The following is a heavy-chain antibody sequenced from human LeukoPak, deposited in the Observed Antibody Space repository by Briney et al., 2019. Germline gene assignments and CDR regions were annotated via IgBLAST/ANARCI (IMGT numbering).Heavy chain of an antibody. CDR2: INPNSGGT. J-gene: IGHJ4*02. D-gene: IGHD6-6*01. Sequence: ASVKVSCKASGYTFTGYYMYWVRQAPGQGLEWMGWINPNSGGTNYAQKFQGRVTMTRDTSISTAYMELSRLRSDDTAVYYCARVSIAARPDFDYWGQGTLVTVSS. CDR1: GYTFTGYY. CDR3: ARVSIAARPDFDY. V-gene: IGHV1-2*02.